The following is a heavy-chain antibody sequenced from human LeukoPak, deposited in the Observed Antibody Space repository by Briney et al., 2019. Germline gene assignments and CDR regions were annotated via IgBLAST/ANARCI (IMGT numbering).Heavy chain of an antibody. Sequence: PGGSLRLSCTTSGFTFGDYALSWFRQAPGKGLEWVTFIRNPAFGGTTEYAASVKGRFTISRDDSKSIAYLQMNSLISEDTAVYYCSRTRRVSCGGACYSFDYWGQGTLVTVSS. CDR2: IRNPAFGGTT. D-gene: IGHD2-21*02. CDR3: SRTRRVSCGGACYSFDY. J-gene: IGHJ4*02. V-gene: IGHV3-49*03. CDR1: GFTFGDYA.